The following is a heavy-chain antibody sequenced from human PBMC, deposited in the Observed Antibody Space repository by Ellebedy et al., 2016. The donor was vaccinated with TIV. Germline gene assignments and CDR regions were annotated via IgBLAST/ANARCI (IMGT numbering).Heavy chain of an antibody. J-gene: IGHJ4*02. V-gene: IGHV4-39*02. CDR3: ATEIPVAARIEF. Sequence: MPGGSLRLSCSVSGGSINSRGYSWDWIRQPPGKGLEWIGSISDSGSTFYNPSLKSRVRLSVETSKNQFSLKLRSVTAADTAVYYCATEIPVAARIEFWGQGALVTVSS. D-gene: IGHD6-19*01. CDR1: GGSINSRGYS. CDR2: ISDSGST.